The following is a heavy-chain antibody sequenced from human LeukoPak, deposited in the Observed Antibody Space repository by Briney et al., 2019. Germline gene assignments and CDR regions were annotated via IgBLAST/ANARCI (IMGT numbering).Heavy chain of an antibody. CDR1: GFTFSSYG. D-gene: IGHD1-26*01. Sequence: GGSLRLSCAASGFTFSSYGMHWVRQAPGKGLEWVAVISYDGSNKYYADSVKGRFTISRDNAKNSLYLQMNSLRAEDTALYYCARARRIVGATRTRGAFDIWGQGTMVTVSS. V-gene: IGHV3-30*03. CDR3: ARARRIVGATRTRGAFDI. CDR2: ISYDGSNK. J-gene: IGHJ3*02.